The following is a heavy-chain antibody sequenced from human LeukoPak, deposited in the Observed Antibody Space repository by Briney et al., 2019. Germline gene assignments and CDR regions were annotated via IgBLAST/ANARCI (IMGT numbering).Heavy chain of an antibody. J-gene: IGHJ4*02. CDR3: ARGTYFDWLRDY. Sequence: SETLSLTCTVSGGSISSGGYYWSWVRQPPGKGLEWIGEIYHSGSTNYNPSLKSRVTISVDTSKNQFSLKLSSVTAADTAVYYCARGTYFDWLRDYWGQGTLVTVSS. CDR2: IYHSGST. CDR1: GGSISSGGYY. V-gene: IGHV4-61*08. D-gene: IGHD3-9*01.